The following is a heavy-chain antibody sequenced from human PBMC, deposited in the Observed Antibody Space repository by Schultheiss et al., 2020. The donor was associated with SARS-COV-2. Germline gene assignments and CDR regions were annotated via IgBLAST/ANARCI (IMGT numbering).Heavy chain of an antibody. D-gene: IGHD6-13*01. J-gene: IGHJ4*02. Sequence: GGSLRLSCSASGFTVSSNYMSWVRQAPGKGLEWVSYISSSGSTIYYADSVKGRFTISRDNAKNSLYLQMNSLRAEDTAVYYCARQVGRYSSSWYGAGGYFDYWGQGTLVTVSS. CDR1: GFTVSSNY. CDR3: ARQVGRYSSSWYGAGGYFDY. V-gene: IGHV3-11*04. CDR2: ISSSGSTI.